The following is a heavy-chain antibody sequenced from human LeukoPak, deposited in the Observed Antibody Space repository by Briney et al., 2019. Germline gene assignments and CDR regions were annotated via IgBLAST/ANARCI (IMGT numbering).Heavy chain of an antibody. D-gene: IGHD2-2*01. CDR1: GGTFSSYT. J-gene: IGHJ5*02. V-gene: IGHV1-69*04. CDR2: IIPILGIA. CDR3: AREYCSSTSCYRDNWFDP. Sequence: SVKVSCKASGGTFSSYTISWVRQAPGQGLEWMGRIIPILGIANYAQKFQGRATITADKSTSTAYMELSSLRSEDTAVYYCAREYCSSTSCYRDNWFDPWGQGTLVTVSS.